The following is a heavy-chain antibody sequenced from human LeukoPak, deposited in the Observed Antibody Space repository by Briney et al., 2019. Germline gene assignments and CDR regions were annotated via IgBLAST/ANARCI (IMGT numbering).Heavy chain of an antibody. CDR3: AKDRGPFVAIDNKWLDP. Sequence: GGSLRLSCVRLYAMNWVRQAPGKGLEWVSSISGAGTSTYYADSVKGRFTLSRDNSKSTVFLQMNSLRAEDTAVYYCAKDRGPFVAIDNKWLDPWRQGTLVTVSS. V-gene: IGHV3-23*01. CDR1: RLYA. CDR2: ISGAGTST. J-gene: IGHJ5*02. D-gene: IGHD3-3*02.